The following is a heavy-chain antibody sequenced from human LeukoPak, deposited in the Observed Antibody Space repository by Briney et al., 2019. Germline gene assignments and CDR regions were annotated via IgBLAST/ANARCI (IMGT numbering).Heavy chain of an antibody. V-gene: IGHV3-53*01. Sequence: GGSLGLSGAASGFPFSNNALSWARQAPGGGLEWVSALYSGGTTYYADSVKGRFTISRDNSKNTVYLQMNSLRAEDTAVYYCARASTTTTIFDSWGQGALVTVSS. CDR2: LYSGGTT. J-gene: IGHJ4*02. D-gene: IGHD5/OR15-5a*01. CDR3: ARASTTTTIFDS. CDR1: GFPFSNNA.